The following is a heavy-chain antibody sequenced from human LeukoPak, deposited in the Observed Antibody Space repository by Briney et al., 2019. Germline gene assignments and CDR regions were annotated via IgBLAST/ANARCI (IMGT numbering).Heavy chain of an antibody. J-gene: IGHJ4*02. V-gene: IGHV3-74*01. CDR3: ARGRYYGSGSYLLGY. CDR1: GFTFSSYW. CDR2: INSDGSST. D-gene: IGHD3-10*01. Sequence: GGSLRLSCAASGFTFSSYWMHWVRQAPGKGLVWVSRINSDGSSTSYADSVKGRFTISRDNAKNTLYLQMNSLRAEDTAAYYCARGRYYGSGSYLLGYWGQGTLVTVSS.